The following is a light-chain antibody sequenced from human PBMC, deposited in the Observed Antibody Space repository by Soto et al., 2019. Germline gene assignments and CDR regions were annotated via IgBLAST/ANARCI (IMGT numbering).Light chain of an antibody. CDR1: SSDVGDNNY. J-gene: IGLJ1*01. CDR3: SSYTSSSTLYV. CDR2: DVT. V-gene: IGLV2-14*01. Sequence: QSVLTQPASVSGSPGQSITISCTGTSSDVGDNNYVSWYQQHPGKAPKLMIYDVTHRPSGISNRFSGSKSGNTASLTISGLQAEDEAEYDCSSYTSSSTLYVFGTGTKLTVL.